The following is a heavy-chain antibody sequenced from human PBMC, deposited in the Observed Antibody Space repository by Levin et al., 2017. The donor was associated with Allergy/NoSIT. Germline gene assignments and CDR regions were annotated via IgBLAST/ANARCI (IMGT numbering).Heavy chain of an antibody. CDR3: AKEGPGRDFDY. J-gene: IGHJ4*02. CDR1: GFTFSSYA. D-gene: IGHD1-14*01. Sequence: RAGGSLRLSCAASGFTFSSYAMHWVRQAPGKGLEWVAFISYDGSDKYYATSVKGRFTISRDDSKNTLYLQVNSLRAEDTAAYYCAKEGPGRDFDYWGQGTLVAVSS. V-gene: IGHV3-30*18. CDR2: ISYDGSDK.